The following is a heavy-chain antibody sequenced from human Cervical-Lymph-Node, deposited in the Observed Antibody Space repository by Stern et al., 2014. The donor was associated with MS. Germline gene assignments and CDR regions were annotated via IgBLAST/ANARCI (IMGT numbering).Heavy chain of an antibody. CDR1: GGSISRSNNF. V-gene: IGHV4-39*01. CDR3: ARHAGGSGWNADFDC. D-gene: IGHD6-19*01. Sequence: QVQLQESGPGLVKPSETLSLICTVSGGSISRSNNFWGWIRQPPGKGLEWIGSMSHSGSAYYSPTLKSRVTMSVDASKNQFSLWLSSVTAADTAIYYCARHAGGSGWNADFDCWGQGTLVTVSS. CDR2: MSHSGSA. J-gene: IGHJ4*02.